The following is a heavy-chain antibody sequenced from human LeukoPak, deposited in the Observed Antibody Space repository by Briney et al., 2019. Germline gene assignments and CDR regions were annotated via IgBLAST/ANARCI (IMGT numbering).Heavy chain of an antibody. CDR3: ASGTLGFYSSGDRYYYYGMDV. J-gene: IGHJ6*02. V-gene: IGHV1-69*04. CDR1: GGTFSSYV. D-gene: IGHD6-19*01. CDR2: IIPVLGIA. Sequence: SVKVSCKASGGTFSSYVISWVRQAPGQGLEWMGRIIPVLGIANYAQKFQGRVTITADKSTSTAYMELSSLRSEDTAVYYCASGTLGFYSSGDRYYYYGMDVWGQGTTVTVSS.